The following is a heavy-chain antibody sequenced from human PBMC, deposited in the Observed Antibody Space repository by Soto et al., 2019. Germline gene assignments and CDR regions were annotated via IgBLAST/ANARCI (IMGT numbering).Heavy chain of an antibody. Sequence: GSLRLSCAASGFAFSSYWMSWVRQAPGKGLEWVANIKQDGSEKYYVDSVKGRFTISRDNAKNSLYLQMNSLRAEDTAVYYCAREGVTMIAYYFDYWGQGTLVTVSS. CDR3: AREGVTMIAYYFDY. D-gene: IGHD3-22*01. CDR1: GFAFSSYW. J-gene: IGHJ4*02. V-gene: IGHV3-7*01. CDR2: IKQDGSEK.